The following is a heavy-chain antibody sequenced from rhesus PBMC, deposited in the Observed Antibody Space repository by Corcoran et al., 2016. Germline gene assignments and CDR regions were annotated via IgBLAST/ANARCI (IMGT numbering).Heavy chain of an antibody. J-gene: IGHJ4*01. CDR3: AKMVQRLGFDY. V-gene: IGHV3S42*01. D-gene: IGHD6-31*01. Sequence: EVKLVETGGGLGQPGGSLRLSCAASGFTFSSYAMQWVRQSPGKGLEWISAIIRGGGSTYNADAVKGRVTISRDNSKNTLSLQMNSLRAEDTAVYYCAKMVQRLGFDYWGQGVLVTVSS. CDR2: IIRGGGST. CDR1: GFTFSSYA.